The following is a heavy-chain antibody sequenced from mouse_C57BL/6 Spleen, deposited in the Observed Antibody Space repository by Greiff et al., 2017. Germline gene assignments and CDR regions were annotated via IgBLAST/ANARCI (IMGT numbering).Heavy chain of an antibody. Sequence: LVESGAELARPGASVKMSCKASGYTFTSYTMHWVKQRPGQGLEWIGYINPSSGYTKYNQKFKDKATLTADKSSSTAYMQLSSLTSEDSAVYYCARSYGSSYEDYWGQGTTLTVSS. CDR3: ARSYGSSYEDY. V-gene: IGHV1-4*01. J-gene: IGHJ2*01. D-gene: IGHD1-1*01. CDR2: INPSSGYT. CDR1: GYTFTSYT.